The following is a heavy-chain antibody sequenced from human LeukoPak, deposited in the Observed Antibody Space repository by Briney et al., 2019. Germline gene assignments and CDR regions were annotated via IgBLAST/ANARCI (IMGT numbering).Heavy chain of an antibody. Sequence: GGSLRLSCAASGFPFSSHWLSWFRQSPGKGLEWVAHINQDGSEKYYVDSVKGRFTISRDNARNSQYLQMNSLRAEDTAVYYCVRDTDTIVGATYFDYWGQGTLVTVSS. D-gene: IGHD1-26*01. CDR3: VRDTDTIVGATYFDY. V-gene: IGHV3-7*01. CDR1: GFPFSSHW. J-gene: IGHJ4*02. CDR2: INQDGSEK.